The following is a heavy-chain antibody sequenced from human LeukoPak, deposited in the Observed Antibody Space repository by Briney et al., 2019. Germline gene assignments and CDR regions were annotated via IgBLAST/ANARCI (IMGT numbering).Heavy chain of an antibody. J-gene: IGHJ6*02. D-gene: IGHD6-19*01. CDR1: GGTFSSYA. CDR3: ARGYSSGWYGLAYYYGMDV. V-gene: IGHV1-18*01. CDR2: ISAYNGNT. Sequence: GSSVKVSCKASGGTFSSYAISWVRQAPGQGLEWMGWISAYNGNTNYAQKLQGRVTMTTDTSTSTAYMELRSLRSDDTAVYYCARGYSSGWYGLAYYYGMDVWGQGTTVTVSS.